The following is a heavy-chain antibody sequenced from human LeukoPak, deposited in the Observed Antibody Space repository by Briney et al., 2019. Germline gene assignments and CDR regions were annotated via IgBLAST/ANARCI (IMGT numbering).Heavy chain of an antibody. V-gene: IGHV1-18*01. D-gene: IGHD5-18*01. CDR2: ISTYDDNI. CDR1: GYTFTTYG. J-gene: IGHJ4*02. CDR3: ARDKDSYGSFDY. Sequence: GASVKVSCKASGYTFTTYGLSWVRQAPGQGLEWLGWISTYDDNIKYAQSLQGRLTLTIDTSTSTAYMELRSLTSDDTAVYYCARDKDSYGSFDYWGQGTLVTVSS.